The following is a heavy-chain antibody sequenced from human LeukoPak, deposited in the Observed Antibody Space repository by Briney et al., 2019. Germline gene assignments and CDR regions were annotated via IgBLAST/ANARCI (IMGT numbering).Heavy chain of an antibody. CDR3: ATRGYSSSNYYYGMDV. Sequence: PGGSLRLSCAASGFTFSDYYMSWIRQAPGKGLEWVSYISSSSSYTNYADSVKGRFTISRDNAKNSLYLQMNSLRAEDTAVYYCATRGYSSSNYYYGMDVWGQGTTVTVSS. D-gene: IGHD6-13*01. CDR1: GFTFSDYY. J-gene: IGHJ6*02. CDR2: ISSSSSYT. V-gene: IGHV3-11*06.